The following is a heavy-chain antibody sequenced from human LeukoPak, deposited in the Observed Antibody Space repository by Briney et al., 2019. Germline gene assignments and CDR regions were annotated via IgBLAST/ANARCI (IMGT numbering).Heavy chain of an antibody. CDR1: GGSFSGDY. CDR3: ARFLRGATNALEV. V-gene: IGHV4-34*01. J-gene: IGHJ3*01. D-gene: IGHD1-26*01. CDR2: INHSGST. Sequence: SETLSLTCAVYGGSFSGDYCSWIRQPPGKGLEWIGEINHSGSTNYNPSLKSRVTISVDTSKNQFSLKLSSVTAADTAVYYCARFLRGATNALEVWGQGTMVTVSS.